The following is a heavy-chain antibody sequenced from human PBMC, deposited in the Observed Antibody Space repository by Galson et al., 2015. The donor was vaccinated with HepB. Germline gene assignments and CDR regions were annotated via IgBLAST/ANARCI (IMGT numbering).Heavy chain of an antibody. V-gene: IGHV1-2*02. D-gene: IGHD6-13*01. CDR3: ARAGSPLAAAGPSISYYYYMDV. CDR2: INPNSGGT. Sequence: SVKVSCKASGYTFTGYYMHWVRQAPGQGLEWMGWINPNSGGTNYAQKFQGRVTMTRDTSISTAYMELSRLRSDDTAVYYCARAGSPLAAAGPSISYYYYMDVWGKGTTVTVSS. CDR1: GYTFTGYY. J-gene: IGHJ6*03.